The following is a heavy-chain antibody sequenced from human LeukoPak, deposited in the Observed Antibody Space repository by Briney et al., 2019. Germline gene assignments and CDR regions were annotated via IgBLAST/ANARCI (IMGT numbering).Heavy chain of an antibody. CDR1: GGSISSSNW. Sequence: PSETLSLTCAVSGGSISSSNWWSWVRQPPGKGLEWIGEIYHSGGTNYNPSLKSRVTTSVDKSKNQFSLKLSSVAAADTAVYYCARAYSSSWVDYWGQGTLVTVSS. CDR3: ARAYSSSWVDY. CDR2: IYHSGGT. V-gene: IGHV4-4*02. D-gene: IGHD6-13*01. J-gene: IGHJ4*02.